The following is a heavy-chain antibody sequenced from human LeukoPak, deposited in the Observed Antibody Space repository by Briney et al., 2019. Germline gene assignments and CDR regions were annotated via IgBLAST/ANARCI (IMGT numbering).Heavy chain of an antibody. J-gene: IGHJ2*01. CDR2: IYSGGST. Sequence: TGGSLRLSCAASGFTVSSNYMSWVRQAPGKGLEWVSVIYSGGSTYYADSVKGQFTISRDNSKNTLYLQMNSLRAEDTAVYYCAKTRPYWYFDLWGRDTLVTVSS. D-gene: IGHD4-23*01. CDR3: AKTRPYWYFDL. CDR1: GFTVSSNY. V-gene: IGHV3-53*01.